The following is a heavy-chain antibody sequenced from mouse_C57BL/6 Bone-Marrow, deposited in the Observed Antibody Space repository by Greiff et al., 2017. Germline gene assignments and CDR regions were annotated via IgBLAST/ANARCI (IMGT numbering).Heavy chain of an antibody. J-gene: IGHJ2*01. CDR1: GYTFTEYT. V-gene: IGHV1-62-2*01. CDR2: FYPGSGSI. CDR3: ARHGSPFITTVVAFYYFDY. Sequence: QVQLQQPGAELVKPGASVKLSCKASGYTFTEYTIHWVKQRSGQGLEWIGWFYPGSGSIKYNEKFKDKATLTADKSSSTVYMELSRLTSEDSAVYFCARHGSPFITTVVAFYYFDYWGKGTTLTVSS. D-gene: IGHD1-1*01.